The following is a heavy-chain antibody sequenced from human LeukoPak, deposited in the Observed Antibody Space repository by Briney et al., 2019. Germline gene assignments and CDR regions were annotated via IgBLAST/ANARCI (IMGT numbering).Heavy chain of an antibody. CDR1: GFTFDDYA. V-gene: IGHV3-43*02. Sequence: GGSLRLSCAASGFTFDDYAMHWVRQAPGKGLEWVSLISGDGGSTYYADSVKGRFTISRDNSKNSLYLQMNSLRDEDTAVYYCARDSRYCSSANCYFDYWGQGTLVTVSS. CDR2: ISGDGGST. CDR3: ARDSRYCSSANCYFDY. J-gene: IGHJ4*02. D-gene: IGHD2-2*01.